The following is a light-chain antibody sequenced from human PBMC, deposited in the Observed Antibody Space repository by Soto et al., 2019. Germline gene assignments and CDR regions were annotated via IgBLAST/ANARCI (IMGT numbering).Light chain of an antibody. Sequence: DIQMTQSPSSVSASVGDRVTITCRASQDISDWLAWHQQKPGKAPKLLIYAATTLHSCVPSRFSGSGSGTDFTLTISSLQPEDFATYYCQQGHTFPLTFGGGTKVEIK. CDR2: AAT. CDR3: QQGHTFPLT. CDR1: QDISDW. J-gene: IGKJ4*01. V-gene: IGKV1-12*01.